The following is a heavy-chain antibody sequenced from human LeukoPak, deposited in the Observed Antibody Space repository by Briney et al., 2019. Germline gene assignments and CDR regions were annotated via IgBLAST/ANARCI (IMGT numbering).Heavy chain of an antibody. J-gene: IGHJ4*02. CDR2: IFYSGST. Sequence: PSETLSLTCTVSGGSISTFYWGWIRQPPGKGLEWIGYIFYSGSTNYNPSLKSRVTISVDTTKNQFSLKMTSVTAADTAIYYCARGFDGDYDYWGQGTLVTVAS. V-gene: IGHV4-59*01. CDR1: GGSISTFY. D-gene: IGHD2-21*01. CDR3: ARGFDGDYDY.